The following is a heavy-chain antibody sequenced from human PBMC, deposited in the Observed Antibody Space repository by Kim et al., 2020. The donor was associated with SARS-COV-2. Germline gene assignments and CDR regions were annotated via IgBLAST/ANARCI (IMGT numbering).Heavy chain of an antibody. Sequence: GESLKISCKGSGYSFTSYWISWVRQMPGKGLEWMGRIDPSDSYTNYSPSFQGHVTISADKSISTAYLQWSSLKASDTAMYYCARHGSSWYVSYYYYGMDVWGQGTTVTVSS. CDR2: IDPSDSYT. CDR3: ARHGSSWYVSYYYYGMDV. D-gene: IGHD6-13*01. V-gene: IGHV5-10-1*01. J-gene: IGHJ6*02. CDR1: GYSFTSYW.